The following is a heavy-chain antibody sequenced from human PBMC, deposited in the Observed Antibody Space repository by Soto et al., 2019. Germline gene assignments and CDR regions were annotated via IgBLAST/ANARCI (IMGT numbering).Heavy chain of an antibody. CDR1: GFTFSDYY. Sequence: KAGGSLRFSCAASGFTFSDYYMSWIRQAPGKGLEWVSYISSSSSYTNYADSVKGRFTISRDNAKNSLYLQMNSLRAEDTAVYYCARWDCSSTSCQPFDYWGQGTLVTVSS. CDR2: ISSSSSYT. D-gene: IGHD2-2*01. V-gene: IGHV3-11*06. CDR3: ARWDCSSTSCQPFDY. J-gene: IGHJ4*02.